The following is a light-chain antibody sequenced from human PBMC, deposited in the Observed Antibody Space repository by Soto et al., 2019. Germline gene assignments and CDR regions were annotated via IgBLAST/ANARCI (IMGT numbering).Light chain of an antibody. J-gene: IGLJ3*02. Sequence: SELTQPPSVSGAPGQTARITCGGSNIGRKSVHWYQQKPGQAPVLAVFDDSDRPSGIPERFSGSKSGDTATLAISRVEAGDEADYYCQVWDSDLCLCVFGAGTKVTVL. CDR3: QVWDSDLCLCV. V-gene: IGLV3-21*02. CDR2: DDS. CDR1: NIGRKS.